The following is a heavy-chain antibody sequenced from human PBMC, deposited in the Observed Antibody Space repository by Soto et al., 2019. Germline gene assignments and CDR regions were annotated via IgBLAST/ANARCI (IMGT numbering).Heavy chain of an antibody. D-gene: IGHD3-9*01. CDR2: IYYSGST. V-gene: IGHV4-59*01. CDR3: ARTYYDILSAYYPWNYYYLDV. J-gene: IGHJ6*03. CDR1: VGSISGNY. Sequence: SETLSLTCTVSVGSISGNYWSWIRQPPGKGLEWIGYIYYSGSTNYNPSLKSRVTISIDTSKNQFSLRLSSVTAADTAVYYCARTYYDILSAYYPWNYYYLDVWGKGTTVTSP.